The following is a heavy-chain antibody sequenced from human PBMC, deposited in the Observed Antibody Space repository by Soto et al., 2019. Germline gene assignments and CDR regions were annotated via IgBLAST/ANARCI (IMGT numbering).Heavy chain of an antibody. V-gene: IGHV3-9*01. CDR2: ISWNSGSI. J-gene: IGHJ4*02. D-gene: IGHD6-19*01. CDR3: AKSHTTSGWYVTTDY. CDR1: GFTFGDYA. Sequence: GGSLRLSCAASGFTFGDYAMQWVRQAPGKGLEWVSAISWNSGSIDYADSVKGRFTISRDNAKNSLYLQMNSLRAEDTALYYCAKSHTTSGWYVTTDYWGQGTQVTVSS.